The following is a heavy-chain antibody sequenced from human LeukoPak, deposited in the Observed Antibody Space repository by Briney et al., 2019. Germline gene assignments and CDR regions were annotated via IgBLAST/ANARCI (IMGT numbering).Heavy chain of an antibody. CDR1: GFTFNSAW. J-gene: IGHJ4*02. D-gene: IGHD1-26*01. V-gene: IGHV3-74*03. CDR3: AREVGTAEVGPLDS. CDR2: INSDGSRT. Sequence: GGSLRLSCAASGFTFNSAWMTWVRQAPGKGLVWVSRINSDGSRTTYADSVKGRFTISRDNAKNTLYLQMNSLRAEDTAVYYCAREVGTAEVGPLDSWGQGTLLTVSS.